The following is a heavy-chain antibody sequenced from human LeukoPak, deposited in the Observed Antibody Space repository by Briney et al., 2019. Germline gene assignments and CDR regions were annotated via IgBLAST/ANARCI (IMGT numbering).Heavy chain of an antibody. D-gene: IGHD6-13*01. CDR2: ISYDGRNK. J-gene: IGHJ3*02. V-gene: IGHV3-30*03. Sequence: PGRSLRLSCAASGFIFSSYGMHWVRQVPGKGLEWVAVISYDGRNKHYVDSVKGRFIISRDNAKNSLYLQMNSLRAEDTAVYYCARDPSQQLVPDDAFDIWGQGTMVTVSS. CDR1: GFIFSSYG. CDR3: ARDPSQQLVPDDAFDI.